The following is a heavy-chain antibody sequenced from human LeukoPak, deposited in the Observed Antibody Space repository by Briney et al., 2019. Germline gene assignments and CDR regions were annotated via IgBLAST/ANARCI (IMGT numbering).Heavy chain of an antibody. CDR3: ASSRDGYNNFDY. J-gene: IGHJ4*02. V-gene: IGHV4-34*01. CDR2: INHSGST. Sequence: SETLSLTCAVYGGSFSGYYWSWIRQPPGKGLEWIGEINHSGSTNYNPSLKSRVTISVDTSKNQFSLKLSSVTAADTAVYYCASSRDGYNNFDYWGQGTLVTVPS. CDR1: GGSFSGYY. D-gene: IGHD5-24*01.